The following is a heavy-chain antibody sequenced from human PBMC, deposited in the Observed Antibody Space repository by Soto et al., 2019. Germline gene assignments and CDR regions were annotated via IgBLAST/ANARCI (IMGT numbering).Heavy chain of an antibody. Sequence: GGSLRLSCAASGFTFGNYWMHLVRQAPGRGLEWVSRMNSDGSRIDYADSVKGRFTVSRDNAKNTLYLQMNSLRAEDTAVYYCATAEVDYWGPGTLVTVSS. J-gene: IGHJ4*02. CDR2: MNSDGSRI. CDR1: GFTFGNYW. CDR3: ATAEVDY. V-gene: IGHV3-74*01.